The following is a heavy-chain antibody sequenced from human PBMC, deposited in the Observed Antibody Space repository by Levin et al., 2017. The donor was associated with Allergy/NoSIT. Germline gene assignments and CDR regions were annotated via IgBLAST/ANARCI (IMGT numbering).Heavy chain of an antibody. V-gene: IGHV3-23*01. D-gene: IGHD1-14*01. CDR1: GFTFSSYA. J-gene: IGHJ4*02. Sequence: GESLKISCAASGFTFSSYAMAWIRQAPGRGLEWVSTVSAGAYSTYYADSVKGRFTISRDNSKNTLYIQLNSLRAEDTALYYCARQIGSGMYFFDYWGQGTLVTVST. CDR3: ARQIGSGMYFFDY. CDR2: VSAGAYST.